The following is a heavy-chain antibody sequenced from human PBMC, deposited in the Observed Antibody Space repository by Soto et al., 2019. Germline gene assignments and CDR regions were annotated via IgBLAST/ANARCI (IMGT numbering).Heavy chain of an antibody. Sequence: GGSLRLSCAASGFTFSDYYMSWIRQAPGKGLEWASYISSSGSTIYYADSVKGRFTISRDNAKNSLYLQMNSLRAEDTAVYYCGRHRAGSGSYYPVLYNWFDPWGQGTLVTLSS. D-gene: IGHD3-10*01. CDR3: GRHRAGSGSYYPVLYNWFDP. CDR2: ISSSGSTI. CDR1: GFTFSDYY. V-gene: IGHV3-11*01. J-gene: IGHJ5*02.